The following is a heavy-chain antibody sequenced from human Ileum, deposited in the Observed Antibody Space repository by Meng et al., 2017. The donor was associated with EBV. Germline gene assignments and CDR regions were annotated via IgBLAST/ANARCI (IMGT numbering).Heavy chain of an antibody. CDR2: ISGGADST. V-gene: IGHV3-23*04. Sequence: VRVVESGGGSVRPGGSLRLPCAASGFIFNNYAMSWVRQTPGKGLEWVSAISGGADSTYYVHSVEGRFTISRDNSKNTLYLQMNSLRAEDSAVYYCAKGRAGNWFDPWGQGTLVTVSS. CDR3: AKGRAGNWFDP. J-gene: IGHJ5*02. CDR1: GFIFNNYA.